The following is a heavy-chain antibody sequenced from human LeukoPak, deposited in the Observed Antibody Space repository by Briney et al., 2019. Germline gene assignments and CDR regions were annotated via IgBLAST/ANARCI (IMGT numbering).Heavy chain of an antibody. CDR1: GGSFSGYY. V-gene: IGHV3-21*01. CDR3: ARDEAAARNYYYGIDV. D-gene: IGHD6-13*01. Sequence: ETLSLTCAVYGGSFSGYYWSWIRQPPGKGLEWVSSISSSSSYIYYADSVKGRFTISRDNAKNSLYLQMNSLRAEDTAVYYCARDEAAARNYYYGIDVWGQGTTVTVSS. J-gene: IGHJ6*02. CDR2: ISSSSSYI.